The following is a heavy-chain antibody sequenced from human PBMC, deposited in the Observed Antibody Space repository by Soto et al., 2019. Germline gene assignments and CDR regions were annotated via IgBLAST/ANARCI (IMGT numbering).Heavy chain of an antibody. Sequence: SQTLSLTCAISGDSVSSNSAAWNWIRQPPSRGLEWLGRTYYRSKWYNDYAVSVKSRITINPDTSKNQFSLQLNSVTPEDTAVYYCARDPPDFHSAFDYWGHGTLVTVSS. CDR1: GDSVSSNSAA. D-gene: IGHD4-4*01. CDR3: ARDPPDFHSAFDY. J-gene: IGHJ4*01. CDR2: TYYRSKWYN. V-gene: IGHV6-1*01.